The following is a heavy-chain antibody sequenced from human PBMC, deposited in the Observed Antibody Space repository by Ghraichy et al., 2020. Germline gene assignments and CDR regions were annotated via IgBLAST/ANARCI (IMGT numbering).Heavy chain of an antibody. CDR1: GGSFSGYY. CDR2: INHSGST. Sequence: SETLSLTCAVYGGSFSGYYWSWIRQPPGKGLEWIGEINHSGSTNYNPSLKSRVTISVDTSKNQFSLKLSSVTAADTAVYYCARRRLGAHGLLLYYFDYWGQGTLVTVSS. V-gene: IGHV4-34*01. D-gene: IGHD3-10*01. J-gene: IGHJ4*02. CDR3: ARRRLGAHGLLLYYFDY.